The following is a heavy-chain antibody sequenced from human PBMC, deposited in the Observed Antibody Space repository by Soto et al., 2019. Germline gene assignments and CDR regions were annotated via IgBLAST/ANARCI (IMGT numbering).Heavy chain of an antibody. J-gene: IGHJ6*02. CDR1: GFTFSSYA. CDR2: MWYDRSHT. D-gene: IGHD1-1*01. Sequence: QAHLVESGGGVVQPGGSLRLSCAASGFTFSSYAMHWDRQAPGKGLEWVALMWYDRSHTYYAESVKGRFNISRDESKNMLFLHMSGLRAEDTAVYYSSRDRSWRTGYYSGIDVWAQGTTVTVS. CDR3: SRDRSWRTGYYSGIDV. V-gene: IGHV3-33*01.